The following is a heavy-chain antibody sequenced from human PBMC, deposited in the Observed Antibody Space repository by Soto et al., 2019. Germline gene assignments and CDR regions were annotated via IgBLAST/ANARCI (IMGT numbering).Heavy chain of an antibody. Sequence: EVQLVESGGGLVQPGGSLRLSCAASGFTFSSYWMHWVHQAPGKGLVCVSRISSDGSSTTYADSVRGRFTISRDNAKNTLSLQMNSLRAEDTAVYYCARGKDRGSYFLDSWGQGTLVTVSS. D-gene: IGHD3-16*01. V-gene: IGHV3-74*01. CDR3: ARGKDRGSYFLDS. CDR1: GFTFSSYW. CDR2: ISSDGSST. J-gene: IGHJ4*02.